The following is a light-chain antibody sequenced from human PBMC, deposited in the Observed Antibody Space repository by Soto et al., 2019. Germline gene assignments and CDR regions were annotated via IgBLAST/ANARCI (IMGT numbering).Light chain of an antibody. J-gene: IGKJ1*01. Sequence: EIVLTQSPGTLSLSPGERATLSCRASQSVSSSWLAWYQQKPGQAPRLLLYGASSRATGVPDRFSGSGSGTDFTLTITRLEPEDSAVFYCQQYGGPPWTFGQGTKVEIK. CDR2: GAS. CDR3: QQYGGPPWT. V-gene: IGKV3-20*01. CDR1: QSVSSSW.